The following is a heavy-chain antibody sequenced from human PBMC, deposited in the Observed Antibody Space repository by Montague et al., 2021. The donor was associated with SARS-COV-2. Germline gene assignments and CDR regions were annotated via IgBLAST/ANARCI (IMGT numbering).Heavy chain of an antibody. CDR2: IYFNGNT. J-gene: IGHJ5*02. Sequence: ETLSLTCSVSGVSVSSNNYYWTWIRRPPGEGLEWIGYIYFNGNTIPHPSLEGRVTTSIDTSKNHFSLRLTSVTPADTAVYYCAREVVGVKTNWLDTWGQGTLVTVSS. CDR1: GVSVSSNNYY. D-gene: IGHD3-16*01. CDR3: AREVVGVKTNWLDT. V-gene: IGHV4-61*03.